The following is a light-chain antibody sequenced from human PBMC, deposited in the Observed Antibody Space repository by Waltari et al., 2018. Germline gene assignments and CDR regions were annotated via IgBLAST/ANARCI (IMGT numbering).Light chain of an antibody. Sequence: DIVLTQSPGTLSLSPGEIATLSCRARQSVSRTFAWYQQKPGQAPRLLIYDASSRATGIPDRFSGSGSGTDFSLTISRLEPEDFAVYYCQKYGTLPATFGQGTKVEIK. J-gene: IGKJ1*01. CDR1: QSVSRTF. CDR3: QKYGTLPAT. V-gene: IGKV3-20*01. CDR2: DAS.